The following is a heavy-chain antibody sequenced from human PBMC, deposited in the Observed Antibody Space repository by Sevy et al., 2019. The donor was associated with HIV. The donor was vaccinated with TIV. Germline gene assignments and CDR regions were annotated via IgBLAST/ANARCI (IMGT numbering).Heavy chain of an antibody. CDR2: ISNYNTNT. CDR3: ATVAYDDRKLDY. J-gene: IGHJ4*02. D-gene: IGHD3-3*01. Sequence: ASVKVSCKASGYIFINYGITWVRQAPGQGLEWMGWISNYNTNTNYAQKLQGRVTMTTDTSTSTAYMDLRSLRSDDTAVYYCATVAYDDRKLDYWGQGTLVTVSS. V-gene: IGHV1-18*01. CDR1: GYIFINYG.